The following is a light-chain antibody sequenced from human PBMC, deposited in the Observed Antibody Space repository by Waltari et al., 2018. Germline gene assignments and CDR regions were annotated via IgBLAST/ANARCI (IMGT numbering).Light chain of an antibody. CDR1: QSIGSN. CDR2: GAS. CDR3: QQYNNWPET. Sequence: IVLTQSPATLSVSPGARATLSCRASQSIGSNLAWYQHKPGQAPRFLIYGASTRATGIPVRFSGSGSGTEFTLTISSLQSADFAVYFCQQYNNWPETFGQGTKVEIK. J-gene: IGKJ1*01. V-gene: IGKV3-15*01.